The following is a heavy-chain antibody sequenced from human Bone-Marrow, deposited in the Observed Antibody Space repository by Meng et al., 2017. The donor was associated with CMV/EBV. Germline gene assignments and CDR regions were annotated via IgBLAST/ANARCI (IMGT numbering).Heavy chain of an antibody. Sequence: GESLKISCAASGFTFSSYAMSWVRQAPGKGLEWVSAISGSGGSTYYADSVKGRFTISRDNSKNTLYLQMNSLRAEDTAVYYCAKDRAATIHFDYWGQGTLVTVYS. J-gene: IGHJ4*02. CDR1: GFTFSSYA. D-gene: IGHD5-24*01. V-gene: IGHV3-23*01. CDR2: ISGSGGST. CDR3: AKDRAATIHFDY.